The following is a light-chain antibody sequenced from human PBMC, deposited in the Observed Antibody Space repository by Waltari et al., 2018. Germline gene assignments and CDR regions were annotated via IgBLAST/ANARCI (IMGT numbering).Light chain of an antibody. J-gene: IGLJ1*01. V-gene: IGLV2-8*01. CDR1: SSDVGGFHY. CDR3: SSYAGNNIYV. Sequence: QSALTQPPSASGSPGQSVPISCTGTSSDVGGFHYVLWYQQHQVKAPNLMISEVSKRPSGVPDRFSGAKSGNTASLNVSGLQAEDEADYYCSSYAGNNIYVFGAGTKVTVL. CDR2: EVS.